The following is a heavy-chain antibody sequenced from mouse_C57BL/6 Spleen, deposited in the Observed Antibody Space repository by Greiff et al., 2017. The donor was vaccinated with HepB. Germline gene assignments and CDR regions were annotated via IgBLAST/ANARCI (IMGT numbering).Heavy chain of an antibody. V-gene: IGHV1-18*01. CDR2: INPNNGGT. CDR3: ARSGYYGSSLDY. D-gene: IGHD1-1*01. J-gene: IGHJ2*01. CDR1: GYTFTDYN. Sequence: DVKLQESGPELVKPGASVKIPCKASGYTFTDYNMDWVKQSHGKSLEWIGDINPNNGGTIYNQKFKGKATLTVDKSSSTAYMELRSLTSEDTAVYYCARSGYYGSSLDYWGQGTTLTVSS.